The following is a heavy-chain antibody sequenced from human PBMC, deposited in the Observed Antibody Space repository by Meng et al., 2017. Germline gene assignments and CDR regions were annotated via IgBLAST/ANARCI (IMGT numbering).Heavy chain of an antibody. CDR1: GYTFSSYY. V-gene: IGHV1-18*04. Sequence: QGQLVQSWAEVKKPGASVKVSCRTSGYTFSSYYMNWVRQAPGQGLEWLGWINTYRASTDYAQKLQGRITMTTDTFTSTAYMELRNLRSDDTAVYYCATRGNPYLNCWGQGTLVTVS. CDR3: ATRGNPYLNC. J-gene: IGHJ4*02. CDR2: INTYRAST.